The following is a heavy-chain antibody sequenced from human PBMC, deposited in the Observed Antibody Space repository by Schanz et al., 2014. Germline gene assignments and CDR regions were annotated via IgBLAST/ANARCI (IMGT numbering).Heavy chain of an antibody. CDR3: ARDPYSASYFPSPPLYGLDV. D-gene: IGHD1-26*01. J-gene: IGHJ6*02. CDR2: ITPTLGKV. V-gene: IGHV1-69*04. CDR1: GYTFPSYG. Sequence: QVQLVQSGREVKKPGASVKVSCKASGYTFPSYGISWVRQAPGQGLEWMGRITPTLGKVDYAQKFQGRVTITADISTSTAYMELISLTSEDTAVYYCARDPYSASYFPSPPLYGLDVWGQGTTVTVTS.